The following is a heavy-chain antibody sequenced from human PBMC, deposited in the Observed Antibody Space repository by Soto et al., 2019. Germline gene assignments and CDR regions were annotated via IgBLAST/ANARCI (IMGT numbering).Heavy chain of an antibody. Sequence: QVQLQESGPGLVKPSQTLSLTCTVSGGSISNADYYWSWVRQPPGKGLEWIGYIYYSGSSFFNPSLNSRVTMSKDTSKNQSSLRLTSVTGADTAVYYCARAIVVTVGGMDVWGRGTTVTVSS. J-gene: IGHJ6*02. D-gene: IGHD5-12*01. V-gene: IGHV4-30-4*01. CDR3: ARAIVVTVGGMDV. CDR1: GGSISNADYY. CDR2: IYYSGSS.